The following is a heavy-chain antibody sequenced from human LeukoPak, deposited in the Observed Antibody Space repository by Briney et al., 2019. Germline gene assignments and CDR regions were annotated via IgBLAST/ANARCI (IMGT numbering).Heavy chain of an antibody. CDR3: ARGDFGVVIRPHYYYYYMDV. D-gene: IGHD3-3*01. CDR1: GFTFSSYS. Sequence: GGSLRLSCAASGFTFSSYSMNWVRQAPGKGLEWVSSISSSSTYIYYVDSVKGRFTISRDDARNSLYLQMNSLRAEDTAVYYCARGDFGVVIRPHYYYYYMDVWGKGTTVTVSS. J-gene: IGHJ6*03. V-gene: IGHV3-21*04. CDR2: ISSSSTYI.